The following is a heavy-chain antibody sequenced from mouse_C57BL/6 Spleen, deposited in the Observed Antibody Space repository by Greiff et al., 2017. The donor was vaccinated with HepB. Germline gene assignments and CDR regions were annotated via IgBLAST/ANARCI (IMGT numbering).Heavy chain of an antibody. Sequence: EVQLQQSGPELVKPGASVKISCKASGYSFTDYNMNWVKQSNGKSLEWIGVINPNYGTTSYNQKFKGKATLTVDQSSSTAYMQLNSLTSEDSAVYYCARRSTMVTGTNWDSYAMDYWGQGTSVTVSS. CDR2: INPNYGTT. D-gene: IGHD2-2*01. J-gene: IGHJ4*01. CDR3: ARRSTMVTGTNWDSYAMDY. CDR1: GYSFTDYN. V-gene: IGHV1-39*01.